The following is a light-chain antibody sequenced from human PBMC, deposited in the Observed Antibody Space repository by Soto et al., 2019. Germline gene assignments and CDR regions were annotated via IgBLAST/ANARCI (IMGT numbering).Light chain of an antibody. V-gene: IGKV1-5*01. J-gene: IGKJ1*01. CDR3: QQYNSYWT. CDR1: QSISSW. Sequence: QITQSPATVSTCVGDRVTITFRASQSISSWLAWYQQKPGKAPKLLIYDASSLESGVPSRFSGSGSGTEFTLTISSLQPDDFATYYCQQYNSYWTFGQGTKVDI. CDR2: DAS.